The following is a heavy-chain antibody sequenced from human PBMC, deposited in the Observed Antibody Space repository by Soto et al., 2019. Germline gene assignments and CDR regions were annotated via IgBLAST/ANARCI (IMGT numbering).Heavy chain of an antibody. Sequence: GGSLRLSCAASGITISNYPMSWVRQAPGKGLDWVSGISGSGDRTYYADSAKGRLTISKDISKNSLSLQLDNLGVEDTAVYFCVKDDGGYPSTAPQWGQGTLVTVSS. CDR1: GITISNYP. J-gene: IGHJ1*01. CDR3: VKDDGGYPSTAPQ. D-gene: IGHD3-22*01. V-gene: IGHV3-23*01. CDR2: ISGSGDRT.